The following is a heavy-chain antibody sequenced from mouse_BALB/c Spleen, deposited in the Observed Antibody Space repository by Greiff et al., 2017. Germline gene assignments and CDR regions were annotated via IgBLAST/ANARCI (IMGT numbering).Heavy chain of an antibody. Sequence: EVQLVESGGGLVQPGGSRKLSCAASGFTFSSYAMSWVRQTPEKRLEWVASISSGGSTYYPDSVKGRFTISRDNARNILYLQMSSLRSEDTAMYYCAREGIHYYGYVDYWGQGTTLTVSS. CDR3: AREGIHYYGYVDY. J-gene: IGHJ2*01. V-gene: IGHV5-6-5*01. D-gene: IGHD1-2*01. CDR1: GFTFSSYA. CDR2: ISSGGST.